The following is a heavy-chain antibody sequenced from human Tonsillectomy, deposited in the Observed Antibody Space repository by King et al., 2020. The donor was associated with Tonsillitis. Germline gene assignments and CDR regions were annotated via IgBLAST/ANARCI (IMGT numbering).Heavy chain of an antibody. CDR3: AKDLDRGFGELFSYYGMDV. J-gene: IGHJ6*02. D-gene: IGHD3-10*01. V-gene: IGHV3-23*03. CDR1: GFTFSSYA. CDR2: IYSGGVST. Sequence: EVQLVESGGGLVQPGGSLRLSCAASGFTFSSYAMNWVRQAPGKGLEWVSVIYSGGVSTYYADSVKGRFTISRDNSKNTLYLQMNSLGAEDTAVYYCAKDLDRGFGELFSYYGMDVWGQGTTVTVSS.